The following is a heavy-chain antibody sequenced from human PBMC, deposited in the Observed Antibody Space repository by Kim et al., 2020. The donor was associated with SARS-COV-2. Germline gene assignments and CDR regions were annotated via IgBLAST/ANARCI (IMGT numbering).Heavy chain of an antibody. D-gene: IGHD6-19*01. CDR1: GFTFGTYA. V-gene: IGHV3-23*05. CDR2: IGSTSENI. CDR3: VKGRSTVPGSKDFDY. Sequence: GGSLRLSCAGSGFTFGTYAMLWIRQAPGKGLEWVSRIGSTSENIYYADSVKGRFTTSRDNSKNTVFLQMHSLRDEDKAIYYCVKGRSTVPGSKDFDYWGQGTLVTVSA. J-gene: IGHJ4*02.